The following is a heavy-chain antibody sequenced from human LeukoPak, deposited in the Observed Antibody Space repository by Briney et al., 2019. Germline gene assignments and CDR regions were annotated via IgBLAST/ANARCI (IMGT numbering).Heavy chain of an antibody. CDR2: IYPGDSDT. J-gene: IGHJ4*02. CDR3: ARHANSLPYYFDY. V-gene: IGHV5-51*01. CDR1: GYSFPSYW. Sequence: GESLKISCKGSGYSFPSYWIGWVRQMPGKGLEWMGIIYPGDSDTTYSPSFQGQVTISADKSISTAYLQWSSLKASDTAICYCARHANSLPYYFDYWGQGTPVTVS. D-gene: IGHD4/OR15-4a*01.